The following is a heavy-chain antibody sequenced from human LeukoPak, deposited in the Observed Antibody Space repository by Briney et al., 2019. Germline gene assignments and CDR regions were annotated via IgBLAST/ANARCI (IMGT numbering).Heavy chain of an antibody. J-gene: IGHJ6*03. Sequence: PGGSLSLSCAASGFTFSSYNMNCVPQAPGKRLEWVSSTTSSSSYIYYADSVKGRFTISRDNAKNSLYLQMNRLRAEDTAVYYCARVGTPMVTIVAPYYMDVWGKGTTVTVSS. CDR3: ARVGTPMVTIVAPYYMDV. V-gene: IGHV3-21*06. CDR2: TTSSSSYI. CDR1: GFTFSSYN. D-gene: IGHD5-18*01.